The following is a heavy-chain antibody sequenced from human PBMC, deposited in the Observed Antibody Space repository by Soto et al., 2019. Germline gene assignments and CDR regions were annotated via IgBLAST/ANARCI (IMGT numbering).Heavy chain of an antibody. Sequence: GGSLRLSCAAPGVTFSSYAMHWVRQAPGKGLDWVAVISYDGSNIYYAESVKGRSTISRDNSKSTLYLQMNSLRPEDTAVYYCARESEAFDIWGLGTMVTVSS. V-gene: IGHV3-30-3*01. CDR3: ARESEAFDI. CDR1: GVTFSSYA. J-gene: IGHJ3*02. CDR2: ISYDGSNI.